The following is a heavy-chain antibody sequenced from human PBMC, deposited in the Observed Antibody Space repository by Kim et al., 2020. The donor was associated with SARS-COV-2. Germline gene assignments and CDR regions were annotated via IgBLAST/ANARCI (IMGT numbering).Heavy chain of an antibody. CDR2: ISSSSGTI. D-gene: IGHD1-7*01. J-gene: IGHJ4*02. V-gene: IGHV3-48*02. CDR1: GFTFSSYS. Sequence: GGSLRLSCAASGFTFSSYSMNWVRQAPGKGLEWVSYISSSSGTIYYADSVKGRFTISRDNAKNSLYLQMNSLRDEDTAVYYCARDRRDPYNWNSDYYFDYWGQGTPVSVSS. CDR3: ARDRRDPYNWNSDYYFDY.